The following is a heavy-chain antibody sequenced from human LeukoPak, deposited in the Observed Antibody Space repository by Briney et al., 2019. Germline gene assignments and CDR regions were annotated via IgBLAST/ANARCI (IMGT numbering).Heavy chain of an antibody. CDR1: AVTFSSYG. CDR2: IRYDVSNK. J-gene: IGHJ4*02. D-gene: IGHD2/OR15-2a*01. V-gene: IGHV3-30*02. Sequence: PGGSLRLSCAASAVTFSSYGMHWVRQGQGEGRGWGAFIRYDVSNKYYADSVKGRFTTSRENSKNTLYLQMNSLRAEDTAVYYCAKDPTFNSVWGQGTLVTVSS. CDR3: AKDPTFNSV.